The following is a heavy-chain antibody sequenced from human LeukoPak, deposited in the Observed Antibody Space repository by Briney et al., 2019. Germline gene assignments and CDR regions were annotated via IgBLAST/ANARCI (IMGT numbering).Heavy chain of an antibody. Sequence: PSETLSLTCTVPGGSISSYYWSWIRQPPGKGLEWIGYIYYSGSTNYNPSLKSRVTISVDTSKNQFSLKLSSVTAADTAVYYCARVYSGWYGAPNYYFDYWGQGTLVTVSS. V-gene: IGHV4-59*01. D-gene: IGHD6-19*01. J-gene: IGHJ4*02. CDR3: ARVYSGWYGAPNYYFDY. CDR1: GGSISSYY. CDR2: IYYSGST.